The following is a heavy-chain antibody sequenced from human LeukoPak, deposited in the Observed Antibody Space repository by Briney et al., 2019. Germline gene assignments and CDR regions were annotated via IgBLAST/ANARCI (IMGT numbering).Heavy chain of an antibody. V-gene: IGHV3-74*01. CDR3: ARAGQYRFDY. CDR2: INIDGSTI. J-gene: IGHJ4*02. CDR1: GFTLSSYW. D-gene: IGHD2-2*01. Sequence: GGSLRLSCVPSGFTLSSYWMHWVRHAPGKGLVWVSRINIDGSTINYADSVKGRFTISRDNAKNTLYLQMNSLRAEDTAVYYCARAGQYRFDYWGQGTLVTVSS.